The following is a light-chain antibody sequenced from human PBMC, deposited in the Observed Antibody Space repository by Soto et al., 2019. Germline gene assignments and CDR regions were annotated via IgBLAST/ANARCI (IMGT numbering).Light chain of an antibody. CDR3: LLSYSGARPGV. J-gene: IGLJ2*01. V-gene: IGLV7-46*01. Sequence: QAVVTKEPSLTVSPGGTVTLTCGSSTGAVTSGHYPYWFQQKPGQAPRTLIYDTSNKHSWTPAWFSGSLLGGKAALTLSGAQPEDEAEYYGLLSYSGARPGVFGGGTKLTVL. CDR1: TGAVTSGHY. CDR2: DTS.